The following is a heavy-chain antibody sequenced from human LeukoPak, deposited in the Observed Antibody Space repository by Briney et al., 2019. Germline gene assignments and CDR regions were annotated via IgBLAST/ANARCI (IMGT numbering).Heavy chain of an antibody. J-gene: IGHJ4*02. CDR2: ISAYNGNT. Sequence: VASVKVSCKASGYTFTSYGISWVRQAPGQGLEWMGWISAYNGNTNYAQKLQGRVTMTTDTSTSTAYMELRSLRSDDTAVYYCARSDGSGSYSLTIYWGQARRLTVSS. CDR1: GYTFTSYG. D-gene: IGHD3-10*01. V-gene: IGHV1-18*01. CDR3: ARSDGSGSYSLTIY.